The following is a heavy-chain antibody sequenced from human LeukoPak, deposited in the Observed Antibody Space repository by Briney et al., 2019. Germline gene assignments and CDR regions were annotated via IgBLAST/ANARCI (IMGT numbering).Heavy chain of an antibody. CDR3: AKVSGSYYPYYFDY. Sequence: GGSLRLSCAASEFTFDDYAMHWVRQAPGKGLEWVSGISWNSGSIGYADSVKGRFTISRDNAKNSLYLQMNSLRAEDTALYYCAKVSGSYYPYYFDYWGQGTLVTVSS. CDR2: ISWNSGSI. D-gene: IGHD1-26*01. J-gene: IGHJ4*02. V-gene: IGHV3-9*01. CDR1: EFTFDDYA.